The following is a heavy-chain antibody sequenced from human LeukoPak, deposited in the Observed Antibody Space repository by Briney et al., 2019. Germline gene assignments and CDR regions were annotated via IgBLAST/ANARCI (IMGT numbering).Heavy chain of an antibody. CDR3: AKIVQFTAATGTGLHH. D-gene: IGHD6-13*01. Sequence: GGSLRLACAASGFILSSYGIHWVRQAPGKGLDWVGVIWYDSSYIYYADSVRGRFTISGDNSKNTMYLQMDSLRAEDTAVYYCAKIVQFTAATGTGLHHWRQGTLVTVSP. CDR2: IWYDSSYI. V-gene: IGHV3-33*06. J-gene: IGHJ5*02. CDR1: GFILSSYG.